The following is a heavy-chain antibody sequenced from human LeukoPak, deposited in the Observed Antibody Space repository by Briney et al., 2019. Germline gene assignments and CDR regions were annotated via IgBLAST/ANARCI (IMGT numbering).Heavy chain of an antibody. Sequence: PSETLSLTCTVSGGSISSYYWSWIRQPPGKGLEWIGYIYYSGSTNYNPSLKSRVTISVDTSKNQFSLKLSSVTAADTAVYYCARGAGYDSSGYHYFDYWGQGTLVTVSS. CDR3: ARGAGYDSSGYHYFDY. CDR2: IYYSGST. D-gene: IGHD3-22*01. V-gene: IGHV4-59*01. J-gene: IGHJ4*02. CDR1: GGSISSYY.